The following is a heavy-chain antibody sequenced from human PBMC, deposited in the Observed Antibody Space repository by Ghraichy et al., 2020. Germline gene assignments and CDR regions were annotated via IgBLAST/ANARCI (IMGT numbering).Heavy chain of an antibody. J-gene: IGHJ2*01. Sequence: ETLSLTCAVYGGSFSGYYWSWIRQPPGKGLEWIGEINHSGSTNYNPSLKSRVTISVDTSKNQFSLKLSSVTAADTAVYYCARLSWDTAMVSFWYFDLWGRGTLVTVSS. D-gene: IGHD5-18*01. CDR3: ARLSWDTAMVSFWYFDL. V-gene: IGHV4-34*01. CDR2: INHSGST. CDR1: GGSFSGYY.